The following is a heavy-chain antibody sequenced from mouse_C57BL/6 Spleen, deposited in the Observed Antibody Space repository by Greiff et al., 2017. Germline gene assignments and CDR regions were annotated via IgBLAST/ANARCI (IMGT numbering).Heavy chain of an antibody. D-gene: IGHD3-1*01. CDR1: GYTFTSYW. CDR2: IYPSDSET. J-gene: IGHJ2*01. V-gene: IGHV1-61*01. CDR3: ARSGGLFDY. Sequence: QVQLQQPGAELVRPGSSVKLSCKASGYTFTSYWMDWVKQRPGQGLEWIGNIYPSDSETHYNQKFKDKATLTVDNSSSTAYMQLSSLTSEDSAVYYCARSGGLFDYWGQGTTLTVSS.